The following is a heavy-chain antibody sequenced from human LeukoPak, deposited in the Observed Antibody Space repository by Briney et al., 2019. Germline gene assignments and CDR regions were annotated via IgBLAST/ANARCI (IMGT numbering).Heavy chain of an antibody. CDR2: IYYSGST. J-gene: IGHJ4*02. CDR1: GGSISSSSYY. V-gene: IGHV4-39*07. D-gene: IGHD1-26*01. CDR3: ARGGIVGATFDY. Sequence: PSQTLSLTCTVSGGSISSSSYYWGWIRQPPGKGLEWIGSIYYSGSTYYNPSLKSRVTISVDTSKNQFSLKLSSVTAADTAVYYCARGGIVGATFDYWGQGTLVTVSS.